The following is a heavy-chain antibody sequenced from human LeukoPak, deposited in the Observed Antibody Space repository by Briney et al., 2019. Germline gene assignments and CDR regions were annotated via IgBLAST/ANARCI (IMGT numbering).Heavy chain of an antibody. CDR1: GGSISSYY. CDR3: ARRPGRAGRIDY. CDR2: IYYSGST. Sequence: SETLSLTCTVSGGSISSYYWSWIRQPPGKGLEWIGYIYYSGSTNYNPSLKSRVTISVEPSKHKLSLKLSSVTAADTAVYYCARRPGRAGRIDYWGQGTLVTVSS. D-gene: IGHD2-15*01. J-gene: IGHJ4*02. V-gene: IGHV4-59*08.